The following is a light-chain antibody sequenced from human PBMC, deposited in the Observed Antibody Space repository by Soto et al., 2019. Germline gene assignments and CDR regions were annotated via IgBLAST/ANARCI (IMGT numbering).Light chain of an antibody. J-gene: IGKJ4*01. CDR1: QSISSW. CDR3: QQSYSTPLT. V-gene: IGKV1-39*01. Sequence: DIQIPQTPSTLSASLVARVTITCRASQSISSWLAWYQQKPGKAPKLLIYAASSLQSGVPSRFSGSGSGTDFTLTISSLQPEDFATYYCQQSYSTPLTFGGGTKVDIK. CDR2: AAS.